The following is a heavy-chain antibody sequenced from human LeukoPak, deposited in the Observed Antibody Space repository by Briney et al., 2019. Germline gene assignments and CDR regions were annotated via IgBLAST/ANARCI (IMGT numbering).Heavy chain of an antibody. D-gene: IGHD6-13*01. CDR3: AKASSSTWYLGYFQY. CDR2: ISDSGGST. J-gene: IGHJ1*01. V-gene: IGHV3-23*01. Sequence: GGSLRLSCAASGFTFTKYAMSWVRQAPGMGLEWVSGISDSGGSTNYADSVKGRFTISRDNSKNTLYLQMNGLRAEDTAVYYCAKASSSTWYLGYFQYWGQGTLVTVSS. CDR1: GFTFTKYA.